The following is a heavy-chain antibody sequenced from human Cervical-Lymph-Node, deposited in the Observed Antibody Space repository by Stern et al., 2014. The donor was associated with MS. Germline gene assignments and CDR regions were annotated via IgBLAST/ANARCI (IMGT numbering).Heavy chain of an antibody. CDR1: GYTLTNYP. CDR3: ARDFVDTAMITRSDYLDC. CDR2: INTNSGNS. J-gene: IGHJ4*02. D-gene: IGHD5-18*01. Sequence: VQLVESGSELKKPGASVKVSCKASGYTLTNYPMNCVRQAPGQGLEWLGWINTNSGNSAYAQGFTGRFVFSLDTSVSTAYLQISSLKAEDTAVYYCARDFVDTAMITRSDYLDCWGQGTLVTVSS. V-gene: IGHV7-4-1*02.